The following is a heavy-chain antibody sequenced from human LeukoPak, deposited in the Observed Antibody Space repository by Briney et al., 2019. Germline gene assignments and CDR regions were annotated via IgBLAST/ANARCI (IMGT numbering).Heavy chain of an antibody. J-gene: IGHJ6*03. CDR1: GFTFNDFA. Sequence: GGSLRLSCAASGFTFNDFAMHWVRQAPGKGLEWVSGISWDSNTIDYADSVKGRFTISRDNAKNSLYLQMNSLRAEDTAVYYCERDGGGDYYYYYYMDVWGKGTTVTISS. CDR2: ISWDSNTI. CDR3: ERDGGGDYYYYYYMDV. V-gene: IGHV3-9*01. D-gene: IGHD2-21*02.